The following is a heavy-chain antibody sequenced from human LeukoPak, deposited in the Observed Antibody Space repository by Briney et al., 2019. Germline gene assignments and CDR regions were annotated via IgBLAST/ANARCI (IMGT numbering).Heavy chain of an antibody. V-gene: IGHV4-61*02. CDR1: GASVSRGTFC. J-gene: IGHJ6*03. CDR2: IYTTGST. D-gene: IGHD6-19*01. CDR3: AREAGIAVSGAFYYYMDV. Sequence: SQTLSLTCTVSGASVSRGTFCWSWIRQPAGKGLEWIGRIYTTGSTNYNPSLSNRIAISVDTPNNHFSLKLSSVTAADTAVYFCAREAGIAVSGAFYYYMDVWGEGTTVTVSS.